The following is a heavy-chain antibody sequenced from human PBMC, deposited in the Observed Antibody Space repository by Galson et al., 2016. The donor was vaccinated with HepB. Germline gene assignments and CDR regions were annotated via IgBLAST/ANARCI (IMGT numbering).Heavy chain of an antibody. CDR2: IYYSGST. CDR1: GGSISTSSYF. V-gene: IGHV4-39*01. CDR3: ANSYSSSPGY. Sequence: SETLSLTCTVSGGSISTSSYFWGWIRQPPGKGLEWIGSIYYSGSTYYNLSLKSRVTISVDTSKNQFSLKLSSVTAADTAVYYCANSYSSSPGYWGQGTLVTVSS. D-gene: IGHD2-2*01. J-gene: IGHJ4*02.